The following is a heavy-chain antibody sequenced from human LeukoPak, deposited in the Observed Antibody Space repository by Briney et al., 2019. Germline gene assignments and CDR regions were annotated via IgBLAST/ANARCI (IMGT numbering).Heavy chain of an antibody. D-gene: IGHD3-16*01. CDR1: GFTFSSYA. V-gene: IGHV3-23*01. Sequence: PGGSLRLSCTASGFTFSSYAMSWVRQAPGKGLEWVSVISGSGGSTFYGDSVKGRFTISRDNSKNTLYLQMNSLRAEDTAVYYCAKDGVVSITFEYWGQGTLVTGSS. CDR2: ISGSGGST. J-gene: IGHJ4*02. CDR3: AKDGVVSITFEY.